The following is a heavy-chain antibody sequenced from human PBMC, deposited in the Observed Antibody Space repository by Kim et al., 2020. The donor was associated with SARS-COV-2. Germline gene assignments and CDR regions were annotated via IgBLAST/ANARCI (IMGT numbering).Heavy chain of an antibody. V-gene: IGHV3-30*04. J-gene: IGHJ4*02. CDR1: GFTFSSYA. CDR3: ARDRFQIRGWLVRDF. CDR2: ITSGGGSK. D-gene: IGHD6-19*01. Sequence: GGSLRLSCAASGFTFSSYAMHWVRQAPGKGLEWVAVITSGGGSKYYADSVKGRFTISRDNSKSTLDLQMNNLRPEDTAVYYCARDRFQIRGWLVRDFWGQGTLVTVFS.